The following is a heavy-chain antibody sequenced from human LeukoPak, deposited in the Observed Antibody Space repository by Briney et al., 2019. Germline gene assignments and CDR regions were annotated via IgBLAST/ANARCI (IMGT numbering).Heavy chain of an antibody. CDR3: ARAYCSSTSCYAADY. CDR1: GFTFSYYG. CDR2: IWYDGSNK. D-gene: IGHD2-2*01. Sequence: PEGSLRLSCAASGFTFSYYGMHWVRQAPGKGLEWVAVIWYDGSNKYYADSVKGRFTVSRDNSKNTLYLQMNSLRAEDTAVYYCARAYCSSTSCYAADYWGQGTLVTVSS. J-gene: IGHJ4*02. V-gene: IGHV3-33*01.